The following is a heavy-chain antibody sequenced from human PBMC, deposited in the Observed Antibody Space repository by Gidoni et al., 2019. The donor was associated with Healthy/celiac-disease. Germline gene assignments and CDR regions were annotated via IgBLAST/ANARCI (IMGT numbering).Heavy chain of an antibody. CDR2: INSDGSST. D-gene: IGHD2-2*02. CDR1: GFTFSSYW. Sequence: EVQLVESGGGLVQPGGSLRLSCAASGFTFSSYWMHWVRQAPGKGLVWVSRINSDGSSTSYADSVKGRFTIPRDNAKNTLYLQMNSLRAEDTAVYYCAREGGCSSTSCYTLSYYYGMDVWGQGTTVTVSS. V-gene: IGHV3-74*01. CDR3: AREGGCSSTSCYTLSYYYGMDV. J-gene: IGHJ6*02.